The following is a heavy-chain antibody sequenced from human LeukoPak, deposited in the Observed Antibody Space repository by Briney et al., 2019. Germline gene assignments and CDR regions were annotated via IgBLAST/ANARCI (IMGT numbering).Heavy chain of an antibody. D-gene: IGHD1-26*01. V-gene: IGHV3-23*01. Sequence: AGGSLRLSCAASGFTFSSYAMSWVRQAPGKGLEWVSAISGSGISTYYADSVKGRFTISRDNSKNTLYLQMSSLRAEGTALYYCAKEETGSYYFDNWGQGTLVTVSS. CDR1: GFTFSSYA. CDR3: AKEETGSYYFDN. J-gene: IGHJ4*02. CDR2: ISGSGIST.